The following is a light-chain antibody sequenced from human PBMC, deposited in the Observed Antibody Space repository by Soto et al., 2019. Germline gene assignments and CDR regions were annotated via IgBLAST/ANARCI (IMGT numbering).Light chain of an antibody. Sequence: EDVLTQSPVTLSLSPGERATLSGRASQSFRGLLAWYQQKPGQAPRLLIYDAYNRATGIPPRFSGSGSGTDFTLTISSLEPEDSAVYYCQQRHMWPITFGQGTRLEIK. J-gene: IGKJ5*01. V-gene: IGKV3-11*01. CDR2: DAY. CDR1: QSFRGL. CDR3: QQRHMWPIT.